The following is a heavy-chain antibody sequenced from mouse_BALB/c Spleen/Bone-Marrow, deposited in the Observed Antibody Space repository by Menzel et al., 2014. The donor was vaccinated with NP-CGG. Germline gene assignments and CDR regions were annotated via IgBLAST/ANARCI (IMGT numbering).Heavy chain of an antibody. J-gene: IGHJ4*01. Sequence: EVQGVESGGGLAQPGGSLRLSCATSGFTFTDYYMNWVRQPPGKALEWLGFIRNKANGYITEYSVSVKGRFTISRDNSQSILYLQMDTLRAEDSATYYCARDIRLGYGMDYWGQGTSVTVSS. D-gene: IGHD3-2*02. CDR2: IRNKANGYIT. CDR3: ARDIRLGYGMDY. V-gene: IGHV7-3*02. CDR1: GFTFTDYY.